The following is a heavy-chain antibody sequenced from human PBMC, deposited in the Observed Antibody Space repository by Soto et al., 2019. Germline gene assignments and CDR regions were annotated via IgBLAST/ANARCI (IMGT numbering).Heavy chain of an antibody. CDR2: VSHDGRNT. D-gene: IGHD6-19*01. J-gene: IGHJ4*02. Sequence: VQLVESGGGVVQPGRSLRLSCAASGFTFSDYAMHWVRQAPGKGLEWVAVVSHDGRNTHYADSVKGRFTISRDSSKKPVSLERANVRTRDTAVYYRAKGGRQWLVTSDFNYWGQGALVTVSS. CDR1: GFTFSDYA. V-gene: IGHV3-30*18. CDR3: AKGGRQWLVTSDFNY.